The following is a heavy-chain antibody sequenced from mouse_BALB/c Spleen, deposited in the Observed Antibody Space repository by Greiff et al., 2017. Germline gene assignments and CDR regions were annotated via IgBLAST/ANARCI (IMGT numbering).Heavy chain of an antibody. V-gene: IGHV5-17*02. D-gene: IGHD2-4*01. CDR2: ISSGSSTI. CDR1: GFTFSSFG. Sequence: EVKLVESGGGLVQPGGSRKLSCAASGFTFSSFGMHWVRQAPEKGLEWVAYISSGSSTIYYADTVKGRFTISRDNPKNTLFLQMTSLRSEDTAMYYCARDFYMITSKELAYWGQGTLVTVSA. J-gene: IGHJ3*01. CDR3: ARDFYMITSKELAY.